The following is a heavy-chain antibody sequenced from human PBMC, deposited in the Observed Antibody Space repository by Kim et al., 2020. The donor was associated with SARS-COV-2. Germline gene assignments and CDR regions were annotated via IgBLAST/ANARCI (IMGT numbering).Heavy chain of an antibody. CDR1: GGSISSYY. CDR2: IYYSGST. Sequence: SETLSLTCTVSGGSISSYYWSWIRQPPGKGLEWIGYIYYSGSTNYNPSLKSRVTISVDTSKNQFSLKLSSVTAADTAVYYCARRRWFGEYNWFDPWGQGT. J-gene: IGHJ5*02. V-gene: IGHV4-59*08. D-gene: IGHD3-10*01. CDR3: ARRRWFGEYNWFDP.